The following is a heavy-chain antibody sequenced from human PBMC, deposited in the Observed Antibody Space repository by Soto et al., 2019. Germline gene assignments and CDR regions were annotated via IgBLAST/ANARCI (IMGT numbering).Heavy chain of an antibody. CDR2: IDASGNS. V-gene: IGHV4-4*07. CDR3: ARYSSNWFQTEGMDV. D-gene: IGHD6-13*01. CDR1: GDSISSYY. Sequence: ETLSLTCTVSGDSISSYYWNWIRQPAGKGLEWIGRIDASGNSNYNPSLKSRVTMSVDTSKKQFSLKVTSVTAADTAVYYCARYSSNWFQTEGMDVWGQGTTVTVSS. J-gene: IGHJ6*02.